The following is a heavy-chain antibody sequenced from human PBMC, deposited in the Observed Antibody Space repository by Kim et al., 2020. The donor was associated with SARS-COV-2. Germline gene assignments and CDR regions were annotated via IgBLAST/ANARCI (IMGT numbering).Heavy chain of an antibody. CDR3: AKDRGGSGWPVFDC. CDR1: GFTLSNNA. Sequence: GGSLRLSCVASGFTLSNNAMRWVRQAPGRGLEWVSTIRASAETTYYAGSVNGRFTISRDISKHTLYLQLSSLRADDTAIYYCAKDRGGSGWPVFDCWGQGTLVTVSS. CDR2: IRASAETT. V-gene: IGHV3-23*01. D-gene: IGHD6-19*01. J-gene: IGHJ4*02.